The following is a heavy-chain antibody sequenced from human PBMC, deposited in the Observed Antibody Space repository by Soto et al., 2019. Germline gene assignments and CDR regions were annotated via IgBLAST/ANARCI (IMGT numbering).Heavy chain of an antibody. CDR1: GFTFSSYA. CDR3: AKDSGHD. J-gene: IGHJ4*02. V-gene: IGHV3-23*01. Sequence: GGSLRLSCAASGFTFSSYAMSWVRQAPGKGLEWVSVITGGGGSTYYGDSVKGRFTISRDNSKNTLYLQTNSLRAEDTAVYYCAKDSGHDWGQGTLVTVSS. D-gene: IGHD5-12*01. CDR2: ITGGGGST.